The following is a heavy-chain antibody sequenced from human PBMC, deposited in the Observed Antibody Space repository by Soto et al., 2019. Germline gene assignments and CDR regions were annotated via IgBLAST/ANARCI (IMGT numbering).Heavy chain of an antibody. CDR2: ISSGSSTL. J-gene: IGHJ4*02. D-gene: IGHD1-26*01. CDR1: GFTFRGYN. V-gene: IGHV3-48*01. Sequence: EVQLVESGGGLIQPGGSLRLSCAASGFTFRGYNMNWVRQAPGKGLEWVSFISSGSSTLYYADSVKGRFTISRDNANNSLYLQMNSLRAEDTAVYYCAGRHDYADLWGQGTLVTVSS. CDR3: AGRHDYADL.